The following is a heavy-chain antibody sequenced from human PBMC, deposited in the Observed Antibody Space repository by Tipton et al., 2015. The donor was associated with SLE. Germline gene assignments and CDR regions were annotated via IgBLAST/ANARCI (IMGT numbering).Heavy chain of an antibody. CDR2: INHRGST. CDR1: GGSFSDYY. D-gene: IGHD6-13*01. CDR3: ARTNPLHSSSLTGLYGMDV. V-gene: IGHV4-34*01. J-gene: IGHJ6*02. Sequence: TLSLTCTVYGGSFSDYYWSWIRQPPGKGLEWIGEINHRGSTNNNPSLKSRVTLSVDTSKNQFSLRLRSVTAADTAVYYCARTNPLHSSSLTGLYGMDVWGQGTTVTVSS.